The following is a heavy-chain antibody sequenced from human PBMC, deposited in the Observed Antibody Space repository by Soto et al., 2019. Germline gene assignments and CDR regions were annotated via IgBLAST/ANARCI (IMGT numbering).Heavy chain of an antibody. J-gene: IGHJ4*02. CDR2: INAGNGNT. D-gene: IGHD6-19*01. CDR1: GYTFTGYA. CDR3: ARAVAVAADFDY. V-gene: IGHV1-3*05. Sequence: QVQLVQSGAEEKKPGASVKVSCKASGYTFTGYAMHWVRQAPGQRLEWMGWINAGNGNTKYSQKFQGRVTITRETSASTADMGLSSLRSEDTAVYYCARAVAVAADFDYWGQGTLVTVSS.